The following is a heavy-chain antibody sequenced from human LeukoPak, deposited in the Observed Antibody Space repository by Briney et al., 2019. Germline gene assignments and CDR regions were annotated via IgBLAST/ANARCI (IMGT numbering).Heavy chain of an antibody. Sequence: ASVKVSCKASGYTFTSYGISWVRQAPGQGLEWMGWISAYNGNTNYAQKLQGRVTMTTDTSTSTAYMELRSLRSDDTAVYYCARDNSVEDTAWWFDPWGQGTLVIVSS. V-gene: IGHV1-18*01. CDR2: ISAYNGNT. CDR1: GYTFTSYG. J-gene: IGHJ5*02. CDR3: ARDNSVEDTAWWFDP. D-gene: IGHD4-23*01.